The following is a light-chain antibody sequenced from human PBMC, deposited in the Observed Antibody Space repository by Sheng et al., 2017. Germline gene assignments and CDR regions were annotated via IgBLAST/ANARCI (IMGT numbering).Light chain of an antibody. CDR2: GAS. V-gene: IGKV3-15*01. Sequence: EIVMTQSPATLSVSPGERATLSCRASQSIGSNLAWYQQRPDQVPRLLIHGASTRAIGIPARFSGSGSGTEFTLTITSLQSEDFAVYYCQQYNNWPPWTFGQGTKVET. CDR1: QSIGSN. CDR3: QQYNNWPPWT. J-gene: IGKJ1*01.